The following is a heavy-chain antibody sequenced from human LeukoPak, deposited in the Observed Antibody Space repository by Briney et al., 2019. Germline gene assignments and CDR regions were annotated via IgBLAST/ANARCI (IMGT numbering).Heavy chain of an antibody. CDR3: ARLRDGDYVDY. J-gene: IGHJ4*02. CDR1: GYMFTNYW. Sequence: GESLKISCKGSGYMFTNYWIGWVRQMPGRGLEWMGFIYPRDSDTRNSPSLQGQVTISADKSISTAYLQWSSLKASDTGIYFCARLRDGDYVDYWGQGTLVTVSS. CDR2: IYPRDSDT. D-gene: IGHD4-17*01. V-gene: IGHV5-51*01.